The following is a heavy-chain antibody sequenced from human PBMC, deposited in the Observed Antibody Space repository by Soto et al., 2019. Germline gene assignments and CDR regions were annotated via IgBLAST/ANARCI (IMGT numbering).Heavy chain of an antibody. D-gene: IGHD2-15*01. J-gene: IGHJ5*02. Sequence: PSETLSLTCAVSGYSISSGYYWGWIRQPPGKGLEWIGSWYSTGSTQYNPSLKSRVTMSVDTSTNQFSLKLRSVTAADTAIYYCARRPVRGGNSGVGFDPWGQGTLVTVSS. CDR1: GYSISSGYY. CDR2: WYSTGST. CDR3: ARRPVRGGNSGVGFDP. V-gene: IGHV4-38-2*01.